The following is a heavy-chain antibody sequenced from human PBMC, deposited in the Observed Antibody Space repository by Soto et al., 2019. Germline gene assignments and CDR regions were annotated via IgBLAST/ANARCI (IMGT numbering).Heavy chain of an antibody. D-gene: IGHD5-18*01. Sequence: QVQLQESGPGLVMPSETLSLTCTVSGGSISSGDYYWSWIRQPPGKGLEWVGYIYHSGTTYYNPSLQSRVSISVDTPKNHFSLKLSSVTAADTAVYYCARTLGPDSYGNFDCGGQGTLITVSS. CDR1: GGSISSGDYY. V-gene: IGHV4-30-4*01. J-gene: IGHJ4*02. CDR3: ARTLGPDSYGNFDC. CDR2: IYHSGTT.